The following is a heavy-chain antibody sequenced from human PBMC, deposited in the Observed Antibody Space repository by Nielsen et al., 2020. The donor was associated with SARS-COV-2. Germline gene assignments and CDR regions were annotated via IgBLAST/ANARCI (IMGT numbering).Heavy chain of an antibody. CDR2: ISYSGST. D-gene: IGHD1-26*01. CDR3: ARGGDSGSQVGFDP. J-gene: IGHJ5*02. Sequence: SETLSLTCTVSGGSISSGDYFWSWIRQPPGKGLEWIGYISYSGSTNYNPSLKSRVTISVDTSKNQFSLKLSSVTAADTAVYYCARGGDSGSQVGFDPWGQGTLVTVSS. CDR1: GGSISSGDYF. V-gene: IGHV4-61*08.